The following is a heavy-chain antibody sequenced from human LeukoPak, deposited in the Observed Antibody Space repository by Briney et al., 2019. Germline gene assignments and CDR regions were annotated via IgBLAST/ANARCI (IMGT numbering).Heavy chain of an antibody. Sequence: SQTLSLTCTVSGASFSSGDQYWNWIRQSPGKGLEWIGSIHPSGRLYNNPSLESRVTISVDTSKNQFSLKLSSVTAADTAVYYCARGKRKGSSSGPPNDYWGQGTLVTVSS. V-gene: IGHV4-30-4*08. CDR1: GASFSSGDQY. CDR3: ARGKRKGSSSGPPNDY. CDR2: IHPSGRL. D-gene: IGHD3-10*01. J-gene: IGHJ4*02.